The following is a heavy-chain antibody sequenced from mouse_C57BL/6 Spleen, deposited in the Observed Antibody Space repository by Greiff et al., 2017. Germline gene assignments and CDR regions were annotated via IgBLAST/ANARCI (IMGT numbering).Heavy chain of an antibody. D-gene: IGHD3-1*01. CDR3: AHSSGYYFDD. J-gene: IGHJ2*01. CDR1: GFTIKDYD. CDR2: IDPEDGAT. V-gene: IGHV14-2*01. Sequence: VQLQQSGAELVKPGASVKLSCTASGFTIKDYDMHWVKQRTEQGLEWIGRIDPEDGATNYAQKFQGRATITADTSSNTAYLQLTSLTSEDTAVYYCAHSSGYYFDDWGKGTTLTVSS.